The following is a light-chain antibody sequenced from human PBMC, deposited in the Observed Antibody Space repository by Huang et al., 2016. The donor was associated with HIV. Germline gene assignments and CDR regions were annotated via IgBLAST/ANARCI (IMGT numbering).Light chain of an antibody. CDR2: DAS. CDR3: QHYDNLRT. CDR1: QDISNY. V-gene: IGKV1-33*01. J-gene: IGKJ1*01. Sequence: DIQMTQSPSSLSASVGDRVTITCQASQDISNYVNWYQQKPGKARKLLIYDASNLETGVSSRFSGSGSGTDFTFTSSSLQPEEIATYYCQHYDNLRTFGQGTKVEIK.